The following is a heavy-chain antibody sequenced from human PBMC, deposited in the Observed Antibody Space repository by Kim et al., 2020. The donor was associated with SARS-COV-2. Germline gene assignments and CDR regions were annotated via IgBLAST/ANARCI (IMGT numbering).Heavy chain of an antibody. J-gene: IGHJ5*02. CDR3: ARDSGWFRELKNWFDP. Sequence: SQTLSLTCAISGDSVSSNNAAWNWIRQSPSRGLEWLGRTYYRSKWYNDYTASAKGRITISPDTSKNQFSLQLNSVTPEDTAVYYCARDSGWFRELKNWFDPWGQGTLVTVSS. D-gene: IGHD3-10*01. CDR2: TYYRSKWYN. V-gene: IGHV6-1*01. CDR1: GDSVSSNNAA.